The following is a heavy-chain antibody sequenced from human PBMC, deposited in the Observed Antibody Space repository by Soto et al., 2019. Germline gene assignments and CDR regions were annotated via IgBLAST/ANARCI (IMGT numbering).Heavy chain of an antibody. V-gene: IGHV3-7*03. D-gene: IGHD3-22*01. J-gene: IGHJ4*02. Sequence: GGSLRLSCAASGFTFSSCWMSWVRQAPGRGLEWMANIKYDGSEKYYVGSVKGRLTISRDNAKNSLYLQMNSLRAEDTAVYYCASSPHKDSRPDYWGQGTLVTVSS. CDR1: GFTFSSCW. CDR3: ASSPHKDSRPDY. CDR2: IKYDGSEK.